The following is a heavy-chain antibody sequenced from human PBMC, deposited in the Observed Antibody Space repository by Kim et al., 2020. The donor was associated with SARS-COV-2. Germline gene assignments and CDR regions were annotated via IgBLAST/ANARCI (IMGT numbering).Heavy chain of an antibody. CDR3: ARLYYYDSSGYYYFDY. V-gene: IGHV1-18*01. D-gene: IGHD3-22*01. CDR2: ISAYNGNT. CDR1: GYTFTSYG. Sequence: ASVKVSCKASGYTFTSYGISWMRQAPGQGLEWMGWISAYNGNTNYAQKLQGRVTMTTDTSTSTAYMELRSLRSDDTAVYYCARLYYYDSSGYYYFDYWGQGTLVTVSS. J-gene: IGHJ4*02.